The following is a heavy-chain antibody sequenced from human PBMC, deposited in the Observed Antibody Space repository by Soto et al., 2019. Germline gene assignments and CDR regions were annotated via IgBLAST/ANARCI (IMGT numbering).Heavy chain of an antibody. CDR1: GGSISTHY. Sequence: SETLSLTCTVSGGSISTHYWSWIRQPPGKGLEWIGYISYSGSTNYNPSLKSRVTISVDTSKNQFSLKLTSVTAADTAVYYCARHYYGSGTNYFDYWGQGTLVTVSS. J-gene: IGHJ4*02. CDR2: ISYSGST. V-gene: IGHV4-59*08. CDR3: ARHYYGSGTNYFDY. D-gene: IGHD3-10*01.